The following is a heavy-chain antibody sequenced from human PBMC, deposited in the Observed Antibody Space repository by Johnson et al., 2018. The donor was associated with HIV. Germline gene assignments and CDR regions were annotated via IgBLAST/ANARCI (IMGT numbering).Heavy chain of an antibody. D-gene: IGHD3-9*01. CDR1: GFTFSSYG. Sequence: QVQLVESGGGVVQPGRSLRLSCAASGFTFSSYGMHWVRQAPGKGLEWVAVIWYDGSNKYYADSVKGRFTISRDNSKNTLYLHMNSLRAEDTAVYYCAKEKTRMSITIFFAFDIWGQGTMVTVSS. CDR2: IWYDGSNK. J-gene: IGHJ3*02. CDR3: AKEKTRMSITIFFAFDI. V-gene: IGHV3-33*06.